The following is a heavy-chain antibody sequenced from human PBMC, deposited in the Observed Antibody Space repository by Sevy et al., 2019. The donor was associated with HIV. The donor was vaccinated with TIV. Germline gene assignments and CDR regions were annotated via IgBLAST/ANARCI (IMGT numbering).Heavy chain of an antibody. Sequence: LSLTCAVSGGSISSTNWWSWVRQAPGKGLDWVSYISSSGRITSYADSVKGRFTISRDNAKNALYLHMNSLRVEDTAVYYCARWRRFGELLSLDYWGQGTLVTVSS. CDR1: GGSISSTN. CDR2: ISSSGRIT. J-gene: IGHJ4*02. V-gene: IGHV3-48*03. D-gene: IGHD3-10*01. CDR3: ARWRRFGELLSLDY.